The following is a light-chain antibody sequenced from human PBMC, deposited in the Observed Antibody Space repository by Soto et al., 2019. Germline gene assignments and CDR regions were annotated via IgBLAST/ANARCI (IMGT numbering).Light chain of an antibody. CDR2: GAS. CDR1: QSVSNTL. J-gene: IGKJ5*01. Sequence: EIVLTQSPGTLSLSPGERVTLSCRASQSVSNTLLAWYQQKPGQAPRLLIYGASSRATGIPDTFSGSGSGTDFTLTISRLEPEDFAVYYCQQYSSSPITFGQGTRLEIK. CDR3: QQYSSSPIT. V-gene: IGKV3-20*01.